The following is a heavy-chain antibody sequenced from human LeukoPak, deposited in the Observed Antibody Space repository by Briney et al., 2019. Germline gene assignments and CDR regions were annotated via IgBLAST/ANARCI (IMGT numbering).Heavy chain of an antibody. CDR1: GGSISGSNYY. CDR2: IYHTGST. Sequence: PSETLSLTCTVSGGSISGSNYYRGWIRQPPGKGLEWIGGIYHTGSTHYNPSLKSRVTISVDTSKNQLSLRLKSVTAADTAMYYCILGGKLDYWGQGILVTVFS. J-gene: IGHJ4*02. V-gene: IGHV4-39*01. D-gene: IGHD3-10*01. CDR3: ILGGKLDY.